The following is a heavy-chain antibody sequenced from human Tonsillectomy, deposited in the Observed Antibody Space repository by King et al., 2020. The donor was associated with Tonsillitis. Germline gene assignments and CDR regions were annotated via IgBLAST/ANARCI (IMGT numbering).Heavy chain of an antibody. J-gene: IGHJ5*02. V-gene: IGHV3-74*01. D-gene: IGHD3-9*01. CDR1: GFTFSSYW. CDR3: VRGSDILTGYYNVDPRGRFDP. CDR2: INSDGSST. Sequence: VQLVESGGGLVQPGGSLRLSCAASGFTFSSYWMHWVRQAPGKGLVWVSRINSDGSSTIYADSVKGRFTISRDNAKKTLYLKMNSLRAADTAVYYCVRGSDILTGYYNVDPRGRFDPWGQGTLVTVSS.